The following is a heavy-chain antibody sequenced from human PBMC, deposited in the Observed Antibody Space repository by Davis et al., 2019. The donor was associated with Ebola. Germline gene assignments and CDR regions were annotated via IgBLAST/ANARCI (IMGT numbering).Heavy chain of an antibody. J-gene: IGHJ5*02. CDR2: IMPIFGTA. V-gene: IGHV1-69*13. CDR3: ARTPYSSSWFDP. D-gene: IGHD6-13*01. CDR1: GGTFSSYA. Sequence: SVKVSCKASGGTFSSYAISWVRQAPGQGLEWMGGIMPIFGTANYAQKFQGRVTITADESTSTAYMELSSLRSEDTAVYYCARTPYSSSWFDPWGQGTLVTVSS.